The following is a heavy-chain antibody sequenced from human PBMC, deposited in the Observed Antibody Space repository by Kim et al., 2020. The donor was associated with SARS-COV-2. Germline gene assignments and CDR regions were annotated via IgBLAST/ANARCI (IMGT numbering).Heavy chain of an antibody. CDR1: GGSISSYY. D-gene: IGHD5-12*01. V-gene: IGHV4-59*01. J-gene: IGHJ6*01. CDR2: IFYSGST. Sequence: SETLSLTCTVSGGSISSYYWSWIRQPPGKGLEWIGYIFYSGSTNYNPSLKSRVTISVDTSKNQFSLKLSSVTAADTAVYYCARLRYSGYDFYYYYGMDV. CDR3: ARLRYSGYDFYYYYGMDV.